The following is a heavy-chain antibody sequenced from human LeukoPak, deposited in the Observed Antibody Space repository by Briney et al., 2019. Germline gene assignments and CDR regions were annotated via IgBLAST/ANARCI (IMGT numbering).Heavy chain of an antibody. V-gene: IGHV3-23*01. CDR3: AKLCSGGSCYWNY. CDR1: GFTFSSYA. Sequence: GASLRLSCSASGFTFSSYAMSCVRQAPGKGLDWVSGISASGGSTDYADSVKGRFTISRDNSKNTLYLQMNSLRAEDTAVYYCAKLCSGGSCYWNYWGQGTLVTVSS. CDR2: ISASGGST. J-gene: IGHJ4*02. D-gene: IGHD2-15*01.